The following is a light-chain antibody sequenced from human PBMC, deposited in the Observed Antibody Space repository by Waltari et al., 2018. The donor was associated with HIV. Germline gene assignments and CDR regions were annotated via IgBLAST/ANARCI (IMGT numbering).Light chain of an antibody. Sequence: QSVLTQPPSVSSSPGQKVTIASSGSSSPLAHTYLSSYQPIPGTAPNLLIYHNDRRPTEIPDRCSGSKSGTSATLGITGLQTGDEADYYCGSWDSSLSVWVFGGGTKLTVL. J-gene: IGLJ3*02. CDR3: GSWDSSLSVWV. CDR2: HND. V-gene: IGLV1-51*01. CDR1: SSPLAHTY.